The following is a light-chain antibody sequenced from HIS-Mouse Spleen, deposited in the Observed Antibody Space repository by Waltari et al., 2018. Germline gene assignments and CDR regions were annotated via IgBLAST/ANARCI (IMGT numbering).Light chain of an antibody. J-gene: IGKJ3*01. CDR1: QSVSSN. CDR3: QQYNNWPGFA. V-gene: IGKV3-15*01. CDR2: GAS. Sequence: EIVMTQSPATLSVSPGERATLSCRASQSVSSNLAWYQQKPGQAPRLLIYGASTRATGIPARFRGSGSGTEFTLTISSMQSEDFAVYYCQQYNNWPGFAFGPGTKVDIK.